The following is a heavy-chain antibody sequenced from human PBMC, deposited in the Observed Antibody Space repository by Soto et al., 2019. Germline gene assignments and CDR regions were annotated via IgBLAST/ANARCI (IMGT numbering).Heavy chain of an antibody. Sequence: VQLVESGGGLVQPGGSLRLSCSASGFTFSSYAMHWVRQAPGKGLEYVSAISSNGGSTYYADSVKGRFTISRDNSKNTLYLQMSSLRAEDTAVYYCVKDRKRLLWFGDVDYWGQGTLVTVSS. CDR3: VKDRKRLLWFGDVDY. J-gene: IGHJ4*02. V-gene: IGHV3-64D*08. CDR1: GFTFSSYA. D-gene: IGHD3-10*01. CDR2: ISSNGGST.